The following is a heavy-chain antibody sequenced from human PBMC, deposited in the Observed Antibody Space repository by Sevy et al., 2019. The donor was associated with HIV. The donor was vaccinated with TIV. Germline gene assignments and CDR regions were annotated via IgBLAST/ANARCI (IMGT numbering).Heavy chain of an antibody. Sequence: GGSLRLSCAASGFTFSSYAMHWVRQAPGKGLEWVAVISYDGSNKYYADSVKGRFTISRDNSKNTLYLQMNSLRAEDTAVYYCASDLAVAAPTDYYYYGMDVWGQGTTVTVSS. CDR1: GFTFSSYA. CDR3: ASDLAVAAPTDYYYYGMDV. CDR2: ISYDGSNK. J-gene: IGHJ6*02. D-gene: IGHD6-19*01. V-gene: IGHV3-30-3*01.